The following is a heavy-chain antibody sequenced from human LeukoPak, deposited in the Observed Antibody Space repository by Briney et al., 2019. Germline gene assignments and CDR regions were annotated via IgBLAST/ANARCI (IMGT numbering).Heavy chain of an antibody. V-gene: IGHV1-8*01. D-gene: IGHD2-15*01. CDR2: MNPNSGNT. CDR3: ARGGLRWRDPFDI. J-gene: IGHJ3*02. Sequence: GASVKVSCKASGYTFTSYDINRVRQATGQGLEWMGWMNPNSGNTGFAQKFQGRITMTSNTSISTAYMELSSLRSEDTAVYYCARGGLRWRDPFDIWGQGTMVTVSS. CDR1: GYTFTSYD.